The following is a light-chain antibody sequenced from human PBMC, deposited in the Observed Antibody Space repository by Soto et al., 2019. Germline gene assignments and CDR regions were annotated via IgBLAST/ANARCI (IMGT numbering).Light chain of an antibody. J-gene: IGKJ2*01. V-gene: IGKV3-15*01. CDR1: QSVSSSN. CDR2: DAS. CDR3: HQYNSWPPGT. Sequence: EIVLTQSPATLSLSPGERATLSCRASQSVSSSNLAWYQQKPGQAPRLLISDASTRATGIPARFSGSGSGTEFTLTISSLQSEDFALYYCHQYNSWPPGTFGQGTKVDIK.